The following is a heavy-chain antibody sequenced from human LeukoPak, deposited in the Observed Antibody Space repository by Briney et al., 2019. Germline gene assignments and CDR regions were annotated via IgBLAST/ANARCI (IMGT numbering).Heavy chain of an antibody. CDR3: AKATMVRGVDISYYYYGMDV. D-gene: IGHD3-10*01. CDR2: IRYDGSNK. J-gene: IGHJ6*02. CDR1: GFTFSSYG. V-gene: IGHV3-30*02. Sequence: GGSLRLSCAASGFTFSSYGMHWVRQAPGKGLEWVAFIRYDGSNKYYADSVKGRFTISRDNSKNTLYLQMNGLRAEDTAVYYCAKATMVRGVDISYYYYGMDVWAQGTTVTVSS.